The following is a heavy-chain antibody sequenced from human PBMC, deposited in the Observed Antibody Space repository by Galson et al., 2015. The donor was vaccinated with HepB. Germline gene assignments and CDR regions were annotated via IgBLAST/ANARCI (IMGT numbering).Heavy chain of an antibody. J-gene: IGHJ4*02. CDR3: ARPNRDHEGSYCFDN. V-gene: IGHV1-69*13. D-gene: IGHD2/OR15-2a*01. CDR2: IIPMFGVL. CDR1: GVTFSNFA. Sequence: SVKVSCKASGVTFSNFAISWVRQAPGQGLEWMGSIIPMFGVLHLARKFQGRVTMTADASTNTAYMELSSLRSEDTAVYFCARPNRDHEGSYCFDNWGQGTPVTVSS.